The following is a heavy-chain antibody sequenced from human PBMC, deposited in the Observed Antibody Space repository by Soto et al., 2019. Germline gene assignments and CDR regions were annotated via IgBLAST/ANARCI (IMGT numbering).Heavy chain of an antibody. CDR2: ISGSGGST. CDR1: GFTFSSYA. D-gene: IGHD3-10*01. Sequence: GSLRLSCAASGFTFSSYAMSWVRQAPGKGLEWVSAISGSGGSTHYADSVKGCFTISRDNSKNTLYVQMSSLRAEDTAVYYCAKQRASGGYSSFDYWGQGTLVTVSS. V-gene: IGHV3-23*01. J-gene: IGHJ4*02. CDR3: AKQRASGGYSSFDY.